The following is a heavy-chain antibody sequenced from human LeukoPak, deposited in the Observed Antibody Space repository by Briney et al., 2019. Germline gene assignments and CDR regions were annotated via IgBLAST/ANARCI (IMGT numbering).Heavy chain of an antibody. CDR3: AKEGIDGSDYDLDY. D-gene: IGHD5-12*01. J-gene: IGHJ4*02. CDR2: LYNAGST. V-gene: IGHV3-53*01. Sequence: GGSLRLSCVASGFTVSNKYMSWVRQAPGKGLEWVSVLYNAGSTYYADSVKGRFTISRDNSKNTLYLQMYSLRAEDTAVYYCAKEGIDGSDYDLDYWGQGTLVSVSS. CDR1: GFTVSNKY.